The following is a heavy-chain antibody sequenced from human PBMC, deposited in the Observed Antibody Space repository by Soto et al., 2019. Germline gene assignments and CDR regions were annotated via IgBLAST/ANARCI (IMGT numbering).Heavy chain of an antibody. V-gene: IGHV1-18*04. CDR3: ATDPYCGSAPGCSALDA. CDR2: ISAYNGNT. D-gene: IGHD2-21*01. J-gene: IGHJ6*02. CDR1: GYPFTSSG. Sequence: QVNLVQSGGEVKKPGASVKVSCKASGYPFTSSGFSWVRQAPGQGLEWLGWISAYNGNTLYARKFKGRVTMTTDTSTSTAYMELGSLRSDDTAVYYCATDPYCGSAPGCSALDAWGQGTTVTVSS.